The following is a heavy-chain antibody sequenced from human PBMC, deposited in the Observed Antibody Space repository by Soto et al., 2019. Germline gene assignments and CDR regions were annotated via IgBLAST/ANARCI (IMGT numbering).Heavy chain of an antibody. J-gene: IGHJ4*02. CDR2: ISAYNGNT. CDR1: GYTFTSYG. CDR3: ARDRSRFWGVNYYDSSALITPFDY. D-gene: IGHD3-22*01. V-gene: IGHV1-18*04. Sequence: ASVKVSCKASGYTFTSYGISWVRQAPGQGLEWMGWISAYNGNTNYAQKLQGRVTVTTDTSTSTAYMELRSLRSDDTAVYYCARDRSRFWGVNYYDSSALITPFDYWGQGTLVTVSS.